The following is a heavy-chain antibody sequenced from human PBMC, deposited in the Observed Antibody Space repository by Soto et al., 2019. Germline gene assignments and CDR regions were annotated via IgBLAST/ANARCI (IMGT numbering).Heavy chain of an antibody. Sequence: GGSLRLSCAASGFTFSSYAMSWVRQAPGKGLEWVSAISGSGGSTYYADSVKGRFTISRDNSKNTLYLQMNSLRAEDTAVYYCAKDRKYYDFWSGYFGFDYWGQGTLVTVSS. CDR1: GFTFSSYA. CDR3: AKDRKYYDFWSGYFGFDY. J-gene: IGHJ4*02. CDR2: ISGSGGST. V-gene: IGHV3-23*01. D-gene: IGHD3-3*01.